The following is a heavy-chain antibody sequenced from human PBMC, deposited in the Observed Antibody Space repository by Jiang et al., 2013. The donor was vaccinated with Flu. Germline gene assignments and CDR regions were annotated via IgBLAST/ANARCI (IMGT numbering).Heavy chain of an antibody. D-gene: IGHD2-8*02. CDR3: ARQAYRWEPVLVPTP. J-gene: IGHJ5*02. CDR2: IYYSGST. Sequence: LEWIGNIYYSGSTNYNPSLKSRVTISVDRSKNQFSLRLSSVTAADTAVYYCARQAYRWEPVLVPTPWGRGNPGHRLL. V-gene: IGHV4-39*01.